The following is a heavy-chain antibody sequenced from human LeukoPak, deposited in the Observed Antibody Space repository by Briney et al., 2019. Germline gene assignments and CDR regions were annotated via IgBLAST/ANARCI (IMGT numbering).Heavy chain of an antibody. J-gene: IGHJ4*02. CDR2: IYSGGST. CDR3: AQSGSYYRSLDY. CDR1: GFTVSSNY. Sequence: GGSLRLSCAASGFTVSSNYMSWVRQAPGKGLEWVSVIYSGGSTYYADSVKGRFTISRDNSRNTLYLQMNSLRAEDTAVYYCAQSGSYYRSLDYWGQGTLVTVSS. V-gene: IGHV3-53*01. D-gene: IGHD1-26*01.